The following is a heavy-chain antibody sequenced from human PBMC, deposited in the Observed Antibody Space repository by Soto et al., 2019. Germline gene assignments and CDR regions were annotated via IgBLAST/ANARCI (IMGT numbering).Heavy chain of an antibody. D-gene: IGHD1-26*01. V-gene: IGHV3-23*01. CDR1: GFAFSNYA. Sequence: GSLRLSCAASGFAFSNYAMSWVRQAPGKGLEWVSTITNRGDTTNFADSVRGRFTTSRDNSKNTLYLHMNSLRVEDTALYYCARDPGGSFDYWGQGTLVTVSS. CDR2: ITNRGDTT. J-gene: IGHJ4*02. CDR3: ARDPGGSFDY.